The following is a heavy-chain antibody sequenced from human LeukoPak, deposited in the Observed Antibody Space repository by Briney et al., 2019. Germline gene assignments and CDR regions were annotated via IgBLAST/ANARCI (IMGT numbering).Heavy chain of an antibody. CDR2: INAGNGNT. CDR3: AREYSNSRLFDY. Sequence: ASVKVSCKASGYTFTSYAMLWVRQAPGQRLEWMGWINAGNGNTKYSQKFQGRVTITRDTSASTAYMELSSLRSEDTAVYYCAREYSNSRLFDYWGQGTLVTVSS. V-gene: IGHV1-3*01. D-gene: IGHD4-11*01. CDR1: GYTFTSYA. J-gene: IGHJ4*02.